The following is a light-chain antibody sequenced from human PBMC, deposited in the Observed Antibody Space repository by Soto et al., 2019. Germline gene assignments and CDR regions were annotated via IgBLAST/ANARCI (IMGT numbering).Light chain of an antibody. V-gene: IGLV2-14*01. Sequence: QSVLTQPASVSGSPGQSITISCTGTSSDVGGYNYVSWYQQHPGKAPKLMIYDVSNRPSGVSNRFSGSKSGNTASLTISGLQAEDEADYYCSSYTSSISSGYVFGTGTKVTVL. CDR1: SSDVGGYNY. J-gene: IGLJ1*01. CDR3: SSYTSSISSGYV. CDR2: DVS.